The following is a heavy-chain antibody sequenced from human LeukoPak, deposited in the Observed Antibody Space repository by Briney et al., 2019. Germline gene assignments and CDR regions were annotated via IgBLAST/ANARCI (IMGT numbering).Heavy chain of an antibody. Sequence: GGSLRLSCAASGFTFSSYAMHWVRQAPGKGLEWGAVISYDGSNKYYADSVKGRFTISRDNSKNTLYLQMNSLRAEDTAIYYCAKAGRGGAITLVRGVKGDYYYMDVWGKGTTVTISS. CDR1: GFTFSSYA. CDR3: AKAGRGGAITLVRGVKGDYYYMDV. D-gene: IGHD3-10*01. J-gene: IGHJ6*03. CDR2: ISYDGSNK. V-gene: IGHV3-30*04.